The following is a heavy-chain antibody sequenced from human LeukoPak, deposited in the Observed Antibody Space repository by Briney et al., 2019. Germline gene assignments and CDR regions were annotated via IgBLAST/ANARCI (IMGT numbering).Heavy chain of an antibody. CDR1: GFTFSSYG. D-gene: IGHD6-13*01. Sequence: PGGSLRLSCAASGFTFSSYGMHWVRQAPGKGLEWVAVTSYDESNKYYADSVRGRFTISRDNSKNTLYLQMNSLRSEDTAVYYCAKDFRIAAAGTATDYFDYWGQGTLVTVSS. J-gene: IGHJ4*02. CDR2: TSYDESNK. V-gene: IGHV3-30*18. CDR3: AKDFRIAAAGTATDYFDY.